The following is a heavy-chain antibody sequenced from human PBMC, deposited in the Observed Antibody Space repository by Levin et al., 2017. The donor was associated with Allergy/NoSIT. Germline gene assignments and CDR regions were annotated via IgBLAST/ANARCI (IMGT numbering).Heavy chain of an antibody. CDR2: ISSSSSYI. CDR3: ASKNTVTTWFDP. J-gene: IGHJ5*02. V-gene: IGHV3-21*01. D-gene: IGHD4-17*01. Sequence: GGSLRLSCAASGFTFSSYSMNWVRQAPGKGLEWVSSISSSSSYIYYADSVKGRFTISRDNAKNSLYLQMNSLRAEDTAVYYCASKNTVTTWFDPWGQGTLVTVSS. CDR1: GFTFSSYS.